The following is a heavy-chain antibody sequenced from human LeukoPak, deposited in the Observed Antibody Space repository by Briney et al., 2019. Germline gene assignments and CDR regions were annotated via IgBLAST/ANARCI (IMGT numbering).Heavy chain of an antibody. D-gene: IGHD6-19*01. CDR2: IYHSGNT. Sequence: SETLSLTCTVSGGSISSGGYYLSWIRQHPGKGLEWIGFIYHSGNTYYNPSLKSRVTISVDTSKNQFSLKLSSVTAADTAVYYCARGLAVAYWGQGTLVTVSS. J-gene: IGHJ4*02. CDR3: ARGLAVAY. CDR1: GGSISSGGYY. V-gene: IGHV4-31*03.